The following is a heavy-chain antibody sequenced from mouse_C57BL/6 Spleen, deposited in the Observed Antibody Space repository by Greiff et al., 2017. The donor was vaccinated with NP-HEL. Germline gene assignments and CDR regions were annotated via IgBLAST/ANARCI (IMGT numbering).Heavy chain of an antibody. CDR2: INPYNGGT. Sequence: EVQLQQSGPVLVKPGASVKMSCKASGYTFTDYYMNWVKQSHGKSLEWIGVINPYNGGTSYNQKFKGKATLTVDKSSSTAYMELNSLTSEDSAVYYCARGEALSCMDYWGQGTSVTVSS. CDR3: ARGEALSCMDY. V-gene: IGHV1-19*01. CDR1: GYTFTDYY. J-gene: IGHJ4*01.